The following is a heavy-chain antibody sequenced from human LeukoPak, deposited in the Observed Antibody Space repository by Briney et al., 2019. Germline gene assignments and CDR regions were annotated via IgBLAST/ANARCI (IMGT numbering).Heavy chain of an antibody. V-gene: IGHV3-30-3*01. J-gene: IGHJ6*03. Sequence: GGSLRLSCAASGFTFSNYAMHWVRQAPGKGLEWVAVISYDGSNKYYADSVKGRFTISRDNSKNTLYLQMNSLRAEDTAVYYCASTTLASGYWPQYYYYYMDVWGKGTTVTVSS. CDR2: ISYDGSNK. CDR1: GFTFSNYA. CDR3: ASTTLASGYWPQYYYYYMDV. D-gene: IGHD3-3*01.